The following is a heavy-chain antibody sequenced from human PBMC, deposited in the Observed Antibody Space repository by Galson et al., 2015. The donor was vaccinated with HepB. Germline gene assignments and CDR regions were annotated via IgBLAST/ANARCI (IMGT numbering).Heavy chain of an antibody. CDR1: GFTFSSYW. D-gene: IGHD2-8*02. CDR2: INSDGSST. CDR3: ARSTGRGQINY. V-gene: IGHV3-74*01. Sequence: SLRLSCAASGFTFSSYWMRWVRQAPGKGLVWVSRINSDGSSTSYADSVKGRFTISRDNAKNTLYLQMNSLRAEDTAVYYCARSTGRGQINYWGQGSLVTVSS. J-gene: IGHJ4*02.